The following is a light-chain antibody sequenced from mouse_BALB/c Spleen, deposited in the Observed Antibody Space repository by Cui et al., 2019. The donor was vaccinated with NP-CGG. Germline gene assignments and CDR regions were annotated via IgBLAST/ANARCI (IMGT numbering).Light chain of an antibody. Sequence: QAVVTQENATTTSPGETVTLTCRSSTGAVTTSNYANWVQEKPDHLFTGLIGGTNNRAPGVPARFSGSLIGDKAALTITGAQTEDEAIYFCALWYSNHWVFGGGTKLTVL. CDR2: GTN. CDR3: ALWYSNHWV. V-gene: IGLV1*01. CDR1: TGAVTTSNY. J-gene: IGLJ1*01.